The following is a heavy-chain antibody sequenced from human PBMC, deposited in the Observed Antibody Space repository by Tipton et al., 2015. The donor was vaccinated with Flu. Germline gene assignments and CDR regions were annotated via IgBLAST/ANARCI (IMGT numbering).Heavy chain of an antibody. CDR2: IIPIFGTA. V-gene: IGHV1-69*06. Sequence: QSGPEVKKPGSSVKVSCKASGGTFSSYAISWVRQAPGQGLEWMGGIIPIFGTANYAQKFQGRVTITADKSTSTAYMELSSLRSEDTAVYYCAREPDIVVVPAAIGEYYFDYWGQGTLVTVSS. D-gene: IGHD2-2*02. J-gene: IGHJ4*02. CDR3: AREPDIVVVPAAIGEYYFDY. CDR1: GGTFSSYA.